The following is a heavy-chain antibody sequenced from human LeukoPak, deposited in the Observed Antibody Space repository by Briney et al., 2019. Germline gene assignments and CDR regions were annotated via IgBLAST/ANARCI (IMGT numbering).Heavy chain of an antibody. CDR1: GFTFSSYG. V-gene: IGHV3-33*01. Sequence: GRSLRLSCAASGFTFSSYGMHWVRQAPGKRLEWVAVIWYDGSNKYYADSVKGRFTISRDNSKNTLYLQMNSLRAEDTAVYYCARGSGSYGLRAFDIWGQGTMVTVSS. D-gene: IGHD1-26*01. J-gene: IGHJ3*02. CDR3: ARGSGSYGLRAFDI. CDR2: IWYDGSNK.